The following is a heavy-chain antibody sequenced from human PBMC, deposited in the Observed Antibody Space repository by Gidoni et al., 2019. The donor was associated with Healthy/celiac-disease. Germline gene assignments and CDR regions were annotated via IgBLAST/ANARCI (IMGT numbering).Heavy chain of an antibody. Sequence: QVQLVQSGAEVKKPGAYVKVSCKDSGYTLTELSMHWGRQAPGKGLAWKGGFDPEEGDTISAQNFQGRVTMTEATSTDTAYMELSSLRSDDTAVYYGATQIGLRFLEWVYFDYWGQGTLVTVSS. J-gene: IGHJ4*02. CDR3: ATQIGLRFLEWVYFDY. CDR2: FDPEEGDT. D-gene: IGHD3-3*01. V-gene: IGHV1-24*01. CDR1: GYTLTELS.